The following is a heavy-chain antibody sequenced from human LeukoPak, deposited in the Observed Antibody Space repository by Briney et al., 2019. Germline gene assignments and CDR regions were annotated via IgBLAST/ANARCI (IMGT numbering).Heavy chain of an antibody. CDR1: GFIVSSNC. CDR3: ARGGGGGVTHFDN. CDR2: IFSGEST. D-gene: IGHD2-21*02. V-gene: IGHV3-53*01. Sequence: PGGSLRLSCEASGFIVSSNCMSWVRQAPGKGLEWVSLIFSGESTYYADSVKARFTISRDNSENTLYLKMNSLRAEDTAIYYCARGGGGGVTHFDNWGQGTLVTVSS. J-gene: IGHJ4*02.